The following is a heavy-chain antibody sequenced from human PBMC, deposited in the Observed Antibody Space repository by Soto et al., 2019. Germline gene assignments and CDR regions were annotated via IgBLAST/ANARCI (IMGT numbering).Heavy chain of an antibody. CDR3: ARDDRFDWLHYRY. J-gene: IGHJ4*02. Sequence: ASVKVSCKASGYTFTSYGISWVRQAPGQGLEWMGWIRAYNGNTNYAQKLQGRVTMTTDTSTSTAYMELSSLRSEDTAVYYCARDDRFDWLHYRYWGQGTLVTVSS. D-gene: IGHD3-9*01. CDR1: GYTFTSYG. V-gene: IGHV1-18*01. CDR2: IRAYNGNT.